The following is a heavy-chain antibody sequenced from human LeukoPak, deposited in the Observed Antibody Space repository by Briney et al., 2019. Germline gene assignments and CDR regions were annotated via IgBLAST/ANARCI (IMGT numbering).Heavy chain of an antibody. V-gene: IGHV1-46*01. J-gene: IGHJ6*02. CDR3: ARERYCSSTSCYRIMNYYYGMDV. Sequence: ASVKVSCKASGYTFTSYYMHWVRQAPGQGLEWMGIINPSGGSTSYAQKFQGRVTMTRDTSTSTVYMELSSLRSEDTAEYYCARERYCSSTSCYRIMNYYYGMDVWGQGTTVTVSS. CDR1: GYTFTSYY. CDR2: INPSGGST. D-gene: IGHD2-2*01.